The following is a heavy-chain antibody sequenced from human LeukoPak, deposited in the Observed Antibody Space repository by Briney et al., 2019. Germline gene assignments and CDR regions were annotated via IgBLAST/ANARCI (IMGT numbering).Heavy chain of an antibody. V-gene: IGHV3-7*01. D-gene: IGHD6-6*01. Sequence: GRSLTLSCAASTFTFSRFWMSWVSQAPGKGLEWVANINPDGREKYYVDSVKGRFTISRDNAKNSLHLQMNSLRAEDTAVYYCAARGIAARPYYLDYWGQGTLVTVSS. J-gene: IGHJ4*02. CDR2: INPDGREK. CDR3: AARGIAARPYYLDY. CDR1: TFTFSRFW.